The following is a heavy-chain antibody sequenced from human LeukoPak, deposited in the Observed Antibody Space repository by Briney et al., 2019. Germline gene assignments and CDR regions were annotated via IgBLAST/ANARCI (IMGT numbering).Heavy chain of an antibody. J-gene: IGHJ6*03. D-gene: IGHD1-26*01. CDR1: DGSITSSSYY. V-gene: IGHV4-61*01. Sequence: PSETLSLTCTVSDGSITSSSYYWAWIRQPPGKGLEWIGYIYYSGSTNYNPSLKSRVTISVDTSKNQFSLKLSSVTAADTAVYYCAREGVEGSGNVWELPYYYYYYMDVWGKGTTVAISS. CDR3: AREGVEGSGNVWELPYYYYYYMDV. CDR2: IYYSGST.